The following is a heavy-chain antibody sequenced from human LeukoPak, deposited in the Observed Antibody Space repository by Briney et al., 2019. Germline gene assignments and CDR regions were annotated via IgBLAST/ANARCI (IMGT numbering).Heavy chain of an antibody. V-gene: IGHV3-30-3*01. D-gene: IGHD4-17*01. CDR1: GFTFSSYA. CDR3: ARDSTDYGDYPLDASDI. Sequence: GRSLRLSCAASGFTFSSYAMHWVRQAPGKGLEWVAVISYDGSNKYYADSVKGRFTISRDNSKNTLYLQMNSLRAEDTAVHYCARDSTDYGDYPLDASDIWGQGTMVTVSS. J-gene: IGHJ3*02. CDR2: ISYDGSNK.